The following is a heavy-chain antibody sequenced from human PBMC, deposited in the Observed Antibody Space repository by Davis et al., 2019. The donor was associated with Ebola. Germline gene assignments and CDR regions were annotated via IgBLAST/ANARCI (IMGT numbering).Heavy chain of an antibody. CDR2: IWYDGSNK. D-gene: IGHD5-12*01. Sequence: GGSLRLSCAASGFTFSSYCMHCVRQAPGKGLEWVAVIWYDGSNKYYADSVKGRFTISRDNSKNTLYLQMNSLRAEDTALYYCARVLQDPYSGYDLGGPDYWGQGTLVTVSS. V-gene: IGHV3-33*01. CDR1: GFTFSSYC. J-gene: IGHJ4*02. CDR3: ARVLQDPYSGYDLGGPDY.